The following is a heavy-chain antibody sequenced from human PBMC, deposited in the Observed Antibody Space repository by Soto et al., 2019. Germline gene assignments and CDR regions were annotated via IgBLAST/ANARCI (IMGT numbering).Heavy chain of an antibody. Sequence: EVQLVESGGGLVQPGGSLTVSCTASGFTFSSNWIHWVRQGPGKGLMWVSRIAGDGRNTDYADSVKGRFALSIDNAKNTVNLHMSSLTADDTSVYYCIRGSRGWNGIYYWGQRARVIVSS. V-gene: IGHV3-74*01. D-gene: IGHD1-1*01. CDR2: IAGDGRNT. CDR1: GFTFSSNW. CDR3: IRGSRGWNGIYY. J-gene: IGHJ4*02.